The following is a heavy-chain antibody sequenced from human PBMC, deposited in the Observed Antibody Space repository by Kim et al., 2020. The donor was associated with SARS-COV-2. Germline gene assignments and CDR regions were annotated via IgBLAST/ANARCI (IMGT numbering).Heavy chain of an antibody. CDR3: ARSKGRASWHQFDY. CDR1: SDSFSAYY. V-gene: IGHV4-59*01. CDR2: IFYSGST. Sequence: SETLSLTCTVSSDSFSAYYWSWIRQIPGKGLEWIGYIFYSGSTNYNPSLKSRATISWDTSRNQFSLDLTSVTQADTAVYYCARSKGRASWHQFDYWGQG. J-gene: IGHJ4*02.